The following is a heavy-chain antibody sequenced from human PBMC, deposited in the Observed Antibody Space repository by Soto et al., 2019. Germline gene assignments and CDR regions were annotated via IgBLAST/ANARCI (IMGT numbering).Heavy chain of an antibody. CDR3: ARDIINQLRPPRGAFDI. CDR1: GFTFSSYS. Sequence: GGSLRLSCAASGFTFSSYSMNWVRQAPGKGLEWVSSISSSSSYIYYADSVKGRFTISRDNAKNSLYLQMNSLRAEDTAVYYCARDIINQLRPPRGAFDIWGQGTMVTVSS. V-gene: IGHV3-21*01. J-gene: IGHJ3*02. CDR2: ISSSSSYI. D-gene: IGHD2-2*01.